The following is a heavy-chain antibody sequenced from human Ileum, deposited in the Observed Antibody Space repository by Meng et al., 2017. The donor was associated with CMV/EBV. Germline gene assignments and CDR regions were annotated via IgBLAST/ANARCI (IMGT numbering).Heavy chain of an antibody. CDR1: GFSFSTYGEG. Sequence: QLPLKEPGPTLVKPPQTLQLTCTFSGFSFSTYGEGVGWIRQPPGKALEWIAIIYWDDDKRYRPSLKSRLTITKDASKDQVVLTMTNMDPADTATYYCVHRPQGTGKTGQYFDYWGQGSLVTVSS. J-gene: IGHJ4*02. CDR2: IYWDDDK. CDR3: VHRPQGTGKTGQYFDY. V-gene: IGHV2-5*02. D-gene: IGHD1-14*01.